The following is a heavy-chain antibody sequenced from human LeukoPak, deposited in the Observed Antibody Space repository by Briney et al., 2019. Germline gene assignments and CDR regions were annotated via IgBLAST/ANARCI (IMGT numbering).Heavy chain of an antibody. D-gene: IGHD3-16*01. CDR2: INPNSGGT. CDR3: ARDSDLGGPSPAGY. V-gene: IGHV1-2*02. CDR1: GYTFTGYY. J-gene: IGHJ4*02. Sequence: ASVEVSCKASGYTFTGYYMHWVRQAPGQGLEWMGWINPNSGGTNYAQKFQGRVTMTRDTSISTAYMELSRLRSDDTAVYYCARDSDLGGPSPAGYWGQGTLVTVSS.